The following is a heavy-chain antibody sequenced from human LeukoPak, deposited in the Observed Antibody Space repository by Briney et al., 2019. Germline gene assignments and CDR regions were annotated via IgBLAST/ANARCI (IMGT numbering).Heavy chain of an antibody. V-gene: IGHV1-8*03. CDR1: GYTFTSYD. CDR2: MNPNSGNT. J-gene: IGHJ4*02. CDR3: ARVWRFREGSLSPDY. D-gene: IGHD6-13*01. Sequence: ASVKVSCKASGYTFTSYDINWVQQATGQGLEWMGWMNPNSGNTGYAQKFQGRVTITRNTSISTAYMELSSLRSEDTAVYYCARVWRFREGSLSPDYWGQGTLVTVSS.